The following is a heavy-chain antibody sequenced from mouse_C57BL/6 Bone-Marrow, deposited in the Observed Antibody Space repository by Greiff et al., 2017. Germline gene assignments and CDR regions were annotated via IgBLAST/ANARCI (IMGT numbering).Heavy chain of an antibody. D-gene: IGHD2-10*02. Sequence: EVQLVESGGGLVKPGGSLKLSCAASGFTFSSYTMSWVRQTPEKRLEWVATISGGGGNTYYPDSVKGRFTISRDNAKNTLYLQMSSLRSEDTALYYCARQGYGNYGDYAMDYWGQGTSVTVSS. CDR1: GFTFSSYT. V-gene: IGHV5-9*01. CDR2: ISGGGGNT. J-gene: IGHJ4*01. CDR3: ARQGYGNYGDYAMDY.